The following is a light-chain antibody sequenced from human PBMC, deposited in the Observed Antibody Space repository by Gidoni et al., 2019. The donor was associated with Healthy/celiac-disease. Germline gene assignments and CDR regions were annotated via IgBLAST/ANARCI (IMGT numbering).Light chain of an antibody. V-gene: IGKV3-20*01. J-gene: IGKJ1*01. CDR2: GAS. CDR1: QGVSSSY. CDR3: QQYGSSLGT. Sequence: EIVLTQSPGTLSLSPGERATLSCRASQGVSSSYLAWYQQKPGQAPRLLIYGASSRTIPDCPLTISRRGPEDFAVYYCQQYGSSLGTFGQGTKVEIK.